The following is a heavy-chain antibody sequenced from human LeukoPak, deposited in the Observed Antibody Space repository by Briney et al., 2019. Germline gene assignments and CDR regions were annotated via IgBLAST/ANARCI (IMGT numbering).Heavy chain of an antibody. CDR2: IHPEGNEK. CDR1: GFTFSNFW. CDR3: ARGDDFSADH. V-gene: IGHV3-7*04. D-gene: IGHD1-1*01. Sequence: GGSLRLSCAVSGFTFSNFWMTWVRQAPGRGLEWVANIHPEGNEKYHVESVKGRFTISRDNVKNLLFLQMNGLRVEDTAVYYCARGDDFSADHWSQGTLVTVSS. J-gene: IGHJ4*02.